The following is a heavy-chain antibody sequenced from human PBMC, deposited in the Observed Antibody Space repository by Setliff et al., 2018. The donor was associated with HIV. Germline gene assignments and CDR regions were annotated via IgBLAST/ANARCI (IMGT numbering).Heavy chain of an antibody. CDR3: ARGPHSESYSADWNFDL. Sequence: ASVKVSCKASGGTFSSYTISWVRQAPGQGLEWMGWISPYNNNTNYVQKLQGRVTLTTGTSTSTAYMELRSLRSDDTAVYYCARGPHSESYSADWNFDLWGRGTLVTVSS. V-gene: IGHV1-18*01. CDR2: ISPYNNNT. J-gene: IGHJ2*01. CDR1: GGTFSSYT. D-gene: IGHD1-26*01.